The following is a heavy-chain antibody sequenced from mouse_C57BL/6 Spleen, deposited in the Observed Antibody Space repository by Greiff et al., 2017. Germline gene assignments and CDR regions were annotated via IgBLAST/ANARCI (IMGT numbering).Heavy chain of an antibody. J-gene: IGHJ1*03. CDR3: ARGGLWHDWGYFDD. CDR2: IYPRDGDT. V-gene: IGHV1-82*01. CDR1: GYAFSSSW. Sequence: QVQLQQPGPELVKPGASVKFSCKASGYAFSSSWMNWVKQRPGTGLEWIGLIYPRDGDTNSNGKFKGKATLTADKSSSTAYMQLSSLTSEESAVYFGARGGLWHDWGYFDDWGTGTTGTVSS. D-gene: IGHD1-1*02.